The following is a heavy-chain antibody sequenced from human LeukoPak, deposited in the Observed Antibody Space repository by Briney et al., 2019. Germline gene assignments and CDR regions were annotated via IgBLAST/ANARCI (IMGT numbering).Heavy chain of an antibody. CDR3: AREQHGSGGYYALGDY. Sequence: ASVKVSCKASGYTFTSYYMHWVRQAPGQGLEWMGIINPSGGSTSYAQKFQGRVTMTRDTSTSTVYMELSSLRSEDTAVYYCAREQHGSGGYYALGDYWGQGTLVTVSS. CDR2: INPSGGST. CDR1: GYTFTSYY. D-gene: IGHD3-10*01. J-gene: IGHJ4*02. V-gene: IGHV1-46*01.